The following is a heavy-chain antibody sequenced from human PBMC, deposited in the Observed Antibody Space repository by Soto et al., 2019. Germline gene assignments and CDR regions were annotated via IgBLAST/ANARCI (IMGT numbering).Heavy chain of an antibody. CDR2: IYHSGST. V-gene: IGHV4-30-2*01. CDR1: VFSISSFVYS. CDR3: AREVAAAATPTGYFSACLAH. D-gene: IGHD6-13*01. J-gene: IGHJ4*02. Sequence: TLALTCSFSVFSISSFVYSGSLIRQPPGKCLELIGYIYHSGSTYYNPSLKIRVTISVDRSKNQFSLKLSSVTAADTAVYSSAREVAAAATPTGYFSACLAHWGPGTLVTVSS.